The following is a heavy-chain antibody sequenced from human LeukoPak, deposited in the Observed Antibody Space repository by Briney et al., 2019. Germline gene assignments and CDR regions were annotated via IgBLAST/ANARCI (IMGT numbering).Heavy chain of an antibody. CDR1: GYTFTDYY. J-gene: IGHJ4*02. Sequence: ASVKVSCKASGYTFTDYYMHWVRQAPGQGLEWMGWINPNSGGTNYAQKFQGRVTMTRDTSITTASMELNWLRSDDTAIYSCARVGPQYSDYDSLDYWGQGTLVTVSS. V-gene: IGHV1-2*02. D-gene: IGHD5-12*01. CDR3: ARVGPQYSDYDSLDY. CDR2: INPNSGGT.